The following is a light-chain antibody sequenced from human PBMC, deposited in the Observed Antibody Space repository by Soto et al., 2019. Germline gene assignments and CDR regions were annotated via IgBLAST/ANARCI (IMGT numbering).Light chain of an antibody. Sequence: EIVLTQSPATLSSSPGERATLSCRASQGVSSSYLAWYQQKPGEAPRLLIYAASSRDTGIPERFSGSGSGTDFTLTISSLEPEDFAVYYCQQYGSSPLTFGGGTKVEIK. CDR1: QGVSSSY. CDR2: AAS. CDR3: QQYGSSPLT. J-gene: IGKJ4*02. V-gene: IGKV3-20*01.